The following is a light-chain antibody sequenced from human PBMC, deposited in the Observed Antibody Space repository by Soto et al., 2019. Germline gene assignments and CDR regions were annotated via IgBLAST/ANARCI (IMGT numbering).Light chain of an antibody. CDR1: QSVKNNY. J-gene: IGKJ1*01. Sequence: EIVLTQSPGTLSLSPGERATLSCRASQSVKNNYLAWYQQKPGQAPRLLISGASSRTTGIPDRFSGSGSGTDFTLTISRLEPEDFAVYYCQQYGSSGTFGQGTKVDIK. V-gene: IGKV3-20*01. CDR2: GAS. CDR3: QQYGSSGT.